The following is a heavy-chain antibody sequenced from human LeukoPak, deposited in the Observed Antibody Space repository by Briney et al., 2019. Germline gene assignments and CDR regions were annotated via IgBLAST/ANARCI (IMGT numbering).Heavy chain of an antibody. CDR1: GITFSNYW. CDR3: ATDDYRGLGY. D-gene: IGHD4-11*01. V-gene: IGHV3-74*01. CDR2: IVQDGSNT. Sequence: PGGSLRLSCATSGITFSNYWMHWVRQAPGKGLVWVSHIVQDGSNTFYADSVKGRFTISRDNAKNTVYLQMNSLRAEDTAVYYCATDDYRGLGYWGQGTLVTVSS. J-gene: IGHJ4*02.